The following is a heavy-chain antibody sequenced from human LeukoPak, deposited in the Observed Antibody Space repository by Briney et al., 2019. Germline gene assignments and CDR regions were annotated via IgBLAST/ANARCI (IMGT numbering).Heavy chain of an antibody. Sequence: PSETLSLTCTVSGGSISSYYWSWIRQPPGKGLEWIGYIYYSGSTNYNPSLKSRVTISVDTSKNQFSLKLSSVTAADTAVYYCARGLKVKWFDPWGQGTLVTVSS. CDR1: GGSISSYY. V-gene: IGHV4-59*12. J-gene: IGHJ5*02. CDR2: IYYSGST. CDR3: ARGLKVKWFDP.